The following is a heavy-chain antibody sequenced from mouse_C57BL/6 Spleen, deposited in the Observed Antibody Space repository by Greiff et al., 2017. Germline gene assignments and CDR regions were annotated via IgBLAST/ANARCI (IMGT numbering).Heavy chain of an antibody. CDR1: GFSLTSYG. CDR3: AKNGGYYYGSSRYFDV. D-gene: IGHD1-1*01. J-gene: IGHJ1*03. Sequence: QVQLQQSGPGLVQPSQSLSITCTVSGFSLTSYGVHWVRQSPGKGLEWLGVIWRGGSTDYNAAFMSRLSITKDNSKSQVFFKMNSLQADDTAIYYCAKNGGYYYGSSRYFDVWGTGTTVTVSS. CDR2: IWRGGST. V-gene: IGHV2-5*01.